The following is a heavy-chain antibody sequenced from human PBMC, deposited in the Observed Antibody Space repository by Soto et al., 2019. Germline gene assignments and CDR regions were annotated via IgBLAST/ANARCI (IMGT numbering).Heavy chain of an antibody. J-gene: IGHJ5*02. Sequence: ASVKVSCKAPRDTFTSYYINWVRQAPGQGLEWMGVINPHGGSTAYAQKFKGRVTLTRHTSASTVYMEVSSLTSEDTGMYYCARSSGGNFGIIIEGTNWFGPWGQGTLVTVSS. D-gene: IGHD1-26*01. V-gene: IGHV1-46*01. CDR1: RDTFTSYY. CDR3: ARSSGGNFGIIIEGTNWFGP. CDR2: INPHGGST.